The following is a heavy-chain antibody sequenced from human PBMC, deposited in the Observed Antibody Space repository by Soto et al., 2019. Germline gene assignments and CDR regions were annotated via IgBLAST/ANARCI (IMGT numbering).Heavy chain of an antibody. CDR3: ARVVAARPASWFDT. J-gene: IGHJ5*02. Sequence: ASVKVSCKASGYTFTGYYMHWVRQAPGQGLEWMGWINPNSGGTNYAQKFQGRVTMTRDTSISTAYMELSRLRSDDTAVYYCARVVAARPASWFDTWGQGTLVTVSS. D-gene: IGHD6-6*01. CDR1: GYTFTGYY. V-gene: IGHV1-2*02. CDR2: INPNSGGT.